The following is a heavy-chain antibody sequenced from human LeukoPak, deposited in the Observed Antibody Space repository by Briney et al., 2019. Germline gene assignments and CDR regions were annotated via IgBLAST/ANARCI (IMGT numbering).Heavy chain of an antibody. D-gene: IGHD6-13*01. CDR2: IDCDGSST. CDR3: AKKTVAGSRAAFDL. J-gene: IGHJ3*01. CDR1: GFTFSSYW. V-gene: IGHV3-74*03. Sequence: GGSLRLSCAASGFTFSSYWMYWVRQAPGKGLVWVSRIDCDGSSTKYADSVKGRFAISRDNAKNTLYLQMNSLRAEDTAVYYCAKKTVAGSRAAFDLWGQGTMVTVSS.